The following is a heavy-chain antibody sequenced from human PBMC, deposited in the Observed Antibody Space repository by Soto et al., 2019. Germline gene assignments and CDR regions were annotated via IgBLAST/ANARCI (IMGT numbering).Heavy chain of an antibody. J-gene: IGHJ6*02. Sequence: PGGSLRLSCAASGFTVSSNYMSWVRQAPGKGLEWVSVIYSGGSTNYAASVKGRFTISRDNSKNTLYLQLNTLRAEDTAVYYCARGGERCGGDCYSTHYYYYYGMDVWGQGTMVTVSS. V-gene: IGHV3-53*01. CDR3: ARGGERCGGDCYSTHYYYYYGMDV. CDR2: IYSGGST. CDR1: GFTVSSNY. D-gene: IGHD2-21*02.